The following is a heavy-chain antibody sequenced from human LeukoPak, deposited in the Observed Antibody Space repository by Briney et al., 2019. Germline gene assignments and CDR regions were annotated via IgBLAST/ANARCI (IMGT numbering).Heavy chain of an antibody. CDR2: ISYDGSNK. Sequence: PGGSLRLSCAASGFTFSSYGMPWVRQAPGKGLEWVAVISYDGSNKYYADSVKGRFTISRDKSKNTLYLQMNSLRAEDTAVYYCAKLVSVYCGGDCSAFDIWGQGTMVTVSS. D-gene: IGHD2-21*02. CDR3: AKLVSVYCGGDCSAFDI. CDR1: GFTFSSYG. J-gene: IGHJ3*02. V-gene: IGHV3-30*18.